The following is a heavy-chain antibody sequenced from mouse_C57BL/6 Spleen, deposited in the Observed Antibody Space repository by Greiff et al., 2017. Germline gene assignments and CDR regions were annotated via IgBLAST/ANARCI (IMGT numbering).Heavy chain of an antibody. Sequence: VQLQQSGAELVKPGASVKISCKASGYAFSSYWMNWVKQRPGKGLEWIGQIYPGDGDTNYNGKFKGKATLTADKSSSTAYMQLISLTSEDSAVYFCARSGNWDAYCAMDYWGQGTSVTVSS. CDR3: ARSGNWDAYCAMDY. D-gene: IGHD4-1*01. CDR2: IYPGDGDT. V-gene: IGHV1-80*01. J-gene: IGHJ4*01. CDR1: GYAFSSYW.